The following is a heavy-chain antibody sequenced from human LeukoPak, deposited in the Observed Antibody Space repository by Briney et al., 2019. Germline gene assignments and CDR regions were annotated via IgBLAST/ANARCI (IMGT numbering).Heavy chain of an antibody. CDR3: ARESSTSQTNLFDS. J-gene: IGHJ4*02. Sequence: SETLSLTCTVSGDSITSHYWSWIRQPPGKGLEWIGYLHYRGNTNHNSSLKSRMTISLDTSRNQFSLRLSSVTAADTAIYFCARESSTSQTNLFDSWGQGTLVTVSS. CDR2: LHYRGNT. V-gene: IGHV4-59*11. D-gene: IGHD6-6*01. CDR1: GDSITSHY.